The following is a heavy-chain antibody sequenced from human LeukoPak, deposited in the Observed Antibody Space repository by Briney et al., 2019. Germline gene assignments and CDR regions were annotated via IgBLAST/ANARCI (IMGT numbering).Heavy chain of an antibody. CDR2: IYYTGST. Sequence: SETLSLTCTVSGDSISNSIYYWGWIRQPPGKGLEWIGNIYYTGSTYYNSSLKSRVTISLDTSRNQFSLKLNSVTAADTAMYYCASSGKWLQYDFDYWGQGILVTVSS. V-gene: IGHV4-39*07. J-gene: IGHJ4*02. CDR3: ASSGKWLQYDFDY. D-gene: IGHD5-12*01. CDR1: GDSISNSIYY.